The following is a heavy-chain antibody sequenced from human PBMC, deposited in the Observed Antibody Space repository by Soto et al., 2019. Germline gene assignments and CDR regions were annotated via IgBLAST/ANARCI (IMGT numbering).Heavy chain of an antibody. V-gene: IGHV1-18*01. J-gene: IGHJ4*02. D-gene: IGHD3-22*01. CDR3: ARDGYYDSSGYVDY. CDR2: ISAYNGNT. Sequence: AASVKVSCKASGYTFTSYGISWVRQAPGQGLEWMGWISAYNGNTNYAQKLQGRVTMTTDTSTSTAYMELRSLRSDDTAVYYCARDGYYDSSGYVDYWGQGTLVTVSS. CDR1: GYTFTSYG.